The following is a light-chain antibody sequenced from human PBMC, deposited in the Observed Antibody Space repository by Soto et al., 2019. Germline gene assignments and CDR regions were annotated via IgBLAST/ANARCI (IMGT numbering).Light chain of an antibody. J-gene: IGKJ1*01. CDR2: AAS. V-gene: IGKV1-17*03. Sequence: QMTQSPSAMSATVGDRVTITCRASQGISNNFAWLQQNPGKDPTRLIYAASSLQRGVPSRFRGSGSGIEFTLTISSLQPEDFATYYCLQQNNYSWTFGQGTQVEIK. CDR3: LQQNNYSWT. CDR1: QGISNN.